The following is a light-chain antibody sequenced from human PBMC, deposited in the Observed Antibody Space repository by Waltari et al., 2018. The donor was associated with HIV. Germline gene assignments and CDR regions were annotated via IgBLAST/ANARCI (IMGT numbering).Light chain of an antibody. CDR1: NSDIGGYNF. CDR3: SSYESGRTVV. Sequence: QSALTQPASVSGSPGQSITISCTGTNSDIGGYNFVSWFQQYPGIAPTVIIYEGTNRPSGVSDRFSGSKSGNTASLTISGLRAEDEADYYCSSYESGRTVVFGGGTKLTVL. V-gene: IGLV2-14*01. J-gene: IGLJ2*01. CDR2: EGT.